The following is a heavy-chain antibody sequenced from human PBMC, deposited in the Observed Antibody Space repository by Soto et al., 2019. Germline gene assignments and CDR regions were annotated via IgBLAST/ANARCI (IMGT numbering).Heavy chain of an antibody. Sequence: SETLSLTCSVSGASIYNGGYFWSWIRQSPGKGLEWIGHIHNSGSPYNNPSLKSRVTISADTSKNQFSLKLTSVTAADTAVYYCARDGAGRAVQYWGQGTLVTVSS. V-gene: IGHV4-30-4*02. CDR2: IHNSGSP. CDR3: ARDGAGRAVQY. D-gene: IGHD3-10*01. J-gene: IGHJ4*02. CDR1: GASIYNGGYF.